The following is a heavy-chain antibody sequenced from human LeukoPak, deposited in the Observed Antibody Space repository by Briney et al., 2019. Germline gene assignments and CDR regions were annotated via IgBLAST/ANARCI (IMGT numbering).Heavy chain of an antibody. CDR2: IHYGGST. V-gene: IGHV4-39*07. D-gene: IGHD4-23*01. CDR3: ARFNYGGVYNWFDP. CDR1: GGSISISSYY. Sequence: PSETLSLTCTVSGGSISISSYYWDWIRQPPGKGLEWIGSIHYGGSTYYNPSLKSRVTISVDTSKNQFSLKLSSVTAADTAVYYCARFNYGGVYNWFDPWGQGTLVTVSS. J-gene: IGHJ5*02.